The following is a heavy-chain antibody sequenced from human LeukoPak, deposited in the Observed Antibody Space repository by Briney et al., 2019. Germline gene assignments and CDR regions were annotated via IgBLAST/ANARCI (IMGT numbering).Heavy chain of an antibody. D-gene: IGHD2-2*01. CDR3: MRATSVVVPAADHYYYGMDV. CDR2: INPNSGGT. CDR1: GSTFTGYY. Sequence: ASVKVSCKASGSTFTGYYMHWVRQAPGQGLEWMGWINPNSGGTDYAQKFQGRVTMTRDTSLSTAYMELSRLRSDDTAVYYCMRATSVVVPAADHYYYGMDVRGQGTTVSVSS. V-gene: IGHV1-2*02. J-gene: IGHJ6*02.